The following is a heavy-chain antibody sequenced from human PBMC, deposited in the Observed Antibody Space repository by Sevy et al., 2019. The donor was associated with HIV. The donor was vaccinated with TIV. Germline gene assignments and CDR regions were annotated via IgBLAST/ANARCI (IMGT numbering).Heavy chain of an antibody. CDR3: ARDWECTGGVCYFMDV. CDR2: IKQDGSEK. D-gene: IGHD2-8*02. CDR1: GFTFSSYW. Sequence: GGSLRLSCAASGFTFSSYWMSWVRQAPGKGLEWVANIKQDGSEKYYVDSVKGRFTISRDNAMNSLYLQRNSLKAEDMAPYYCARDWECTGGVCYFMDVWGQGTTVTVSS. V-gene: IGHV3-7*01. J-gene: IGHJ6*02.